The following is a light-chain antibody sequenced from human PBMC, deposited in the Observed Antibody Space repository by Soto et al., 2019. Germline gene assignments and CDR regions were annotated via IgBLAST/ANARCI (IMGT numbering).Light chain of an antibody. Sequence: QSALTQPASVSGSPVQSITISCTGTSSDVGSYNLVSGYQQHPGKAPKLMIYEGSKRPSGVSNRFSGYKSGNTASLTISGLQAEDESDYYCCSYAGSSTYVFGIGTKLTVL. CDR1: SSDVGSYNL. J-gene: IGLJ1*01. V-gene: IGLV2-23*01. CDR3: CSYAGSSTYV. CDR2: EGS.